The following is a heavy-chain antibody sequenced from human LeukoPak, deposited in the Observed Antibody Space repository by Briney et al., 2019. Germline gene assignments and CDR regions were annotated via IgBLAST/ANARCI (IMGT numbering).Heavy chain of an antibody. Sequence: GRSLRLSCAASGFTFSSYGMHWVRQAPGKGLEWVAVISYDGSKKYYADSVKGRFTISRDNSKNTLYLQMNSLRAEDTAVYYCAKGLYDILTGYYPLFDYWGQGTLVTVSS. D-gene: IGHD3-9*01. V-gene: IGHV3-30*18. J-gene: IGHJ4*02. CDR1: GFTFSSYG. CDR3: AKGLYDILTGYYPLFDY. CDR2: ISYDGSKK.